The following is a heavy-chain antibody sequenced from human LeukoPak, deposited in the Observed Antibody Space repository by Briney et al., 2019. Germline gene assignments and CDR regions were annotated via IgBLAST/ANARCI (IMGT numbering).Heavy chain of an antibody. CDR3: AGDRMYYYRSGSSCMDV. CDR1: GFTFSTYW. V-gene: IGHV3-74*01. J-gene: IGHJ6*02. Sequence: PGGSLRLSCAASGFTFSTYWMHWVRQAPGTGLVWVSRINGDGSFTSYADSVKGRFTVSRDNAKNTLYLQMNSLRAEDTAVYYCAGDRMYYYRSGSSCMDVWGQGTTVTVSS. CDR2: INGDGSFT. D-gene: IGHD3-10*01.